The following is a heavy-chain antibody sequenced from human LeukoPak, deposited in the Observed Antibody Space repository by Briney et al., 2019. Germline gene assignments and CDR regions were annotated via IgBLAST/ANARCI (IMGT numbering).Heavy chain of an antibody. CDR3: ARFHPSSCSFDY. Sequence: ASVKVSCKASGYTFTSYNMHWVRQAPGQGPEWMGVINPSGGSTSYAQKFQGRVTMTRDTSTSTLYMELSSLRSEDTAVYSCARFHPSSCSFDYWGQGTLVTVSP. J-gene: IGHJ4*02. D-gene: IGHD2-2*01. CDR1: GYTFTSYN. V-gene: IGHV1-46*03. CDR2: INPSGGST.